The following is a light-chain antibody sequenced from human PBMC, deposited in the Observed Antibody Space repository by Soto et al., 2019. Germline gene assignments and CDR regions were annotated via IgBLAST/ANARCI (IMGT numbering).Light chain of an antibody. CDR1: QSISGE. CDR3: QQYNSYYT. CDR2: DAS. V-gene: IGKV1-5*01. J-gene: IGKJ2*01. Sequence: MTQSPATLSVSPGERATLSCRASQSISGELAWYQQRPGKAPKLLIYDASSLESGVPSRFSGSGSGTEFTLTISSLQPDDFATYYCQQYNSYYTFGQGTKLEIK.